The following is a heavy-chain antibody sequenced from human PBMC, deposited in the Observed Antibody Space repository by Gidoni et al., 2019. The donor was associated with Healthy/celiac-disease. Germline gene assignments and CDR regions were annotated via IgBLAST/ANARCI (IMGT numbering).Heavy chain of an antibody. CDR1: GYSFTSSW. Sequence: EVQLVQSGAEVKKPGESLKISCKGSGYSFTSSWIGWVRQMPGKGLEWMGIIYPGDSDTRYSPSFQGQVTISADKSISTAYLQWSSLKASDTAMYYCASSGTYYYDSSGYYYAYGMDVWGQGTTVTVSS. J-gene: IGHJ6*02. CDR2: IYPGDSDT. D-gene: IGHD3-22*01. V-gene: IGHV5-51*01. CDR3: ASSGTYYYDSSGYYYAYGMDV.